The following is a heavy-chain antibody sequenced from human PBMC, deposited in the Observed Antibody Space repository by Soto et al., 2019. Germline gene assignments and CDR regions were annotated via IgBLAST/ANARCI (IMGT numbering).Heavy chain of an antibody. V-gene: IGHV4-30-4*01. CDR3: ARYSGYEGLRFDP. Sequence: SETLSLTCTVSGGSISSGDYYWSWIRQPPGKGLEWIGYIYYSGSTYYNPSLKSRVTISVDTSKNQFSLKLSSVTAADSAVYYCARYSGYEGLRFDPWGQGTLVTVSS. J-gene: IGHJ5*02. D-gene: IGHD5-12*01. CDR2: IYYSGST. CDR1: GGSISSGDYY.